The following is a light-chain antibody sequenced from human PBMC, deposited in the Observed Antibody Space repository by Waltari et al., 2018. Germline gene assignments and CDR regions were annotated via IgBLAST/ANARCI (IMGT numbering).Light chain of an antibody. V-gene: IGKV3-15*01. CDR2: GAS. Sequence: EIVMTQSPATLSVSPGERATLPCRTRQTVSTNLAWFQPRSGQAPRLLLYGASTGATGIPAKSSGSGYGTEFNLTISSLQSEDFVLYYCQQYESWPLTFGGGTKVEI. CDR1: QTVSTN. CDR3: QQYESWPLT. J-gene: IGKJ4*01.